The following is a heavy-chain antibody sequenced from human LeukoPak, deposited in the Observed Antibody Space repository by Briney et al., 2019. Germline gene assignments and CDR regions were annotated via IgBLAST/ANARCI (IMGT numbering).Heavy chain of an antibody. D-gene: IGHD3-10*01. V-gene: IGHV6-1*01. CDR1: GVSASGDTAA. CDR2: TYYRSKWYN. Sequence: SQTLSLTCAISGVSASGDTAASNWFRQSPSRGLEWLGRTYYRSKWYNDYAVSVKSRITINPDTSKNQFSLQLNPLTPEHTTVYYCARAGWFGKLLVFDYWGQGTLVTVSS. J-gene: IGHJ4*02. CDR3: ARAGWFGKLLVFDY.